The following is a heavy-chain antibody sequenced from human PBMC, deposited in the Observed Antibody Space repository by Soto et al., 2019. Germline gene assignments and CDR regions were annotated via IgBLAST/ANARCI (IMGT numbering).Heavy chain of an antibody. CDR3: AKDLLSNYYDSSGYPGYFQH. V-gene: IGHV3-23*01. D-gene: IGHD3-22*01. J-gene: IGHJ1*01. Sequence: GSLRLSCAASGFTFSSYAMSWVRQAPGKGLEWVSAISGSGGSTYYADSVKGRFTISRDNSKNTLYLQMNSLRAEDTAVYYCAKDLLSNYYDSSGYPGYFQHWGQGTLVTVSS. CDR2: ISGSGGST. CDR1: GFTFSSYA.